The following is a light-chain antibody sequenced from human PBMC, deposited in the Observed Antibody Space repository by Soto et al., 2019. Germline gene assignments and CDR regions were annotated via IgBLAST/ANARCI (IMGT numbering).Light chain of an antibody. CDR2: GAT. CDR3: QQYGTSSWT. V-gene: IGKV3-20*01. Sequence: ETVLTQSPVTLSLSPGERAILSCRASQSVSSTYLAWYQQKPGQAPRLLIYGATIRAAGIPDRFSGSGSGTDFTLGISGLEPADFAVYFCQQYGTSSWTFGQGTKVDIK. J-gene: IGKJ1*01. CDR1: QSVSSTY.